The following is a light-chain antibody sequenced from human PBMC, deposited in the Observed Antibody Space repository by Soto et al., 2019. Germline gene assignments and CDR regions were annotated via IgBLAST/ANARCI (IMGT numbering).Light chain of an antibody. CDR3: CSYAGREVV. J-gene: IGLJ2*01. CDR1: SSDVGSYNL. Sequence: QSVLTQPASVSGSPGQSITISCTGTSSDVGSYNLVSWYQQHPGKAPKLMIYEGSKRPSGVSNRFSGSKSGNTASLTISRLQAEDEADYYCCSYAGREVVFGGGTKLTVL. CDR2: EGS. V-gene: IGLV2-23*01.